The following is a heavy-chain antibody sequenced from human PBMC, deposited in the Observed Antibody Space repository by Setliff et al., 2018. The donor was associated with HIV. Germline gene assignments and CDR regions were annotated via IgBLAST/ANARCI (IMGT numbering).Heavy chain of an antibody. V-gene: IGHV4-34*10. CDR3: GREESTEDYGSGSYGPTFPPPLIY. CDR2: INHSGST. J-gene: IGHJ4*02. D-gene: IGHD3-10*01. CDR1: GGSLSGYY. Sequence: SETLSLTCAVYGGSLSGYYWSWIRQPPGEGLEWFGEINHSGSTNYHPSLKSLVTMSVDTAKNQCYLKLSSVTAADTAVYYCGREESTEDYGSGSYGPTFPPPLIYWGQGTLVTVSS.